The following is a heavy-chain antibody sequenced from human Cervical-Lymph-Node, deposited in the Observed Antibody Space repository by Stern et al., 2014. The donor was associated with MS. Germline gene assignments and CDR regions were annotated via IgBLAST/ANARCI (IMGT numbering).Heavy chain of an antibody. CDR3: ARGPSWTGLDY. D-gene: IGHD3/OR15-3a*01. V-gene: IGHV1-46*03. CDR1: GYSFTSYY. J-gene: IGHJ4*02. CDR2: INPSGGRT. Sequence: LQLVQSGAELKKPGASMKVSCKASGYSFTSYYMHWVRHAPGQGLEWMGIINPSGGRTTYAQKFQGRVTLTRDTSTRTVYMELTSLRSEDTAVYYCARGPSWTGLDYWGQGTLVTVSS.